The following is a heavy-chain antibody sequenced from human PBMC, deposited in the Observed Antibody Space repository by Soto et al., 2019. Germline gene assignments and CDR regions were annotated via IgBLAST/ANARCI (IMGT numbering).Heavy chain of an antibody. V-gene: IGHV1-2*02. CDR1: GYPFTTYY. CDR3: ATDDYGIVPY. Sequence: HVQLVQSGTEVKKPGASVRVSCMVSGYPFTTYYIHWVRQAPGQGVEWMGWIDPRSGGKVYEPKYKGRFTMTRDTSISTVYMDLRGLTSDDTALYYCATDDYGIVPYWGQGSLVTVSS. D-gene: IGHD3-10*01. CDR2: IDPRSGGK. J-gene: IGHJ4*02.